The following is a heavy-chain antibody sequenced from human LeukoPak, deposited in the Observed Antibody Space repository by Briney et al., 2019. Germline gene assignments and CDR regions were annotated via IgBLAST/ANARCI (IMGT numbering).Heavy chain of an antibody. D-gene: IGHD4-17*01. CDR1: GFTFSSYW. V-gene: IGHV3-7*01. CDR2: IKQYGSEK. J-gene: IGHJ5*02. CDR3: ASAHYGAYEEFANLNL. Sequence: PGGSLRLSCAASGFTFSSYWISWVRQAPAKGLEWVGNIKQYGSEKSYVDSVKERFTISRDNAKNSLFLQTNSLRADDTAVDYCASAHYGAYEEFANLNLWGQGNRATVTA.